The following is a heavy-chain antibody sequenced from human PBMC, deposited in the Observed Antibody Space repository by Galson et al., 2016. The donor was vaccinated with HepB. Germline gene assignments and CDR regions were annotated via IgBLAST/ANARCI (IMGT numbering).Heavy chain of an antibody. CDR3: TRRGLGSPAIDF. V-gene: IGHV5-10-1*01. CDR2: IDPTDSYT. J-gene: IGHJ4*02. CDR1: GYSFTNYW. D-gene: IGHD3-10*01. Sequence: QSGAEVKKPGESLRISCQGSGYSFTNYWIIWVRQMPGKGLEWVARIDPTDSYTNYSPSFQGHVTISADKSINTAYLQWNSLKASDTALYYCTRRGLGSPAIDFWGQGTLVTVSS.